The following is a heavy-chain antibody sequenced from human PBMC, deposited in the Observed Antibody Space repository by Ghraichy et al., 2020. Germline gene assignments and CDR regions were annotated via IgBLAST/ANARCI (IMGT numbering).Heavy chain of an antibody. CDR3: AHERDGYNSWALDY. CDR2: TYYRSKWYN. J-gene: IGHJ4*02. CDR1: GDSVSRNSAS. D-gene: IGHD5-24*01. V-gene: IGHV6-1*01. Sequence: SQTLSLTCAISGDSVSRNSASWNWIRQSPSRGLEWLGRTYYRSKWYNDYAVSMKSRITINPDTSKNPVSLQLNSVTPEDTAVYYCAHERDGYNSWALDYWGPGTLVTVPS.